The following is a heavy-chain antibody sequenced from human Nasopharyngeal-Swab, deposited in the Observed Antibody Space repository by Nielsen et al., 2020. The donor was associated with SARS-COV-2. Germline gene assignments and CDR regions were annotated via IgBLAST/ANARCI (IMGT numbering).Heavy chain of an antibody. D-gene: IGHD3-22*01. CDR1: GFTFDDYA. V-gene: IGHV3-9*01. Sequence: SLKISYAASGFTFDDYAMHWVRQAPGKGLEWVSGISWNSGSIGYADSVKGRFTISRDNAKNSLYLQMNSLRAEDTAVYYCARENYYDSSGKAYYYYMDVWGKGTTVTVSS. J-gene: IGHJ6*03. CDR2: ISWNSGSI. CDR3: ARENYYDSSGKAYYYYMDV.